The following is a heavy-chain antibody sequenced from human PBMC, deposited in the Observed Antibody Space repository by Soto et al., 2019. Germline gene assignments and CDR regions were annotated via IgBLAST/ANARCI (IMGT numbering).Heavy chain of an antibody. Sequence: GASVKVSCKASGYTLTSYDINWVRQATGQGLEWMGWMNPNSGNTGYAQNFQGRITMTRNISRNTAHMELSSLQSEDTAVYYCARERKFDFWRKGLDVWGQGTTVTVSS. CDR3: ARERKFDFWRKGLDV. CDR2: MNPNSGNT. CDR1: GYTLTSYD. D-gene: IGHD3-3*01. J-gene: IGHJ6*02. V-gene: IGHV1-8*01.